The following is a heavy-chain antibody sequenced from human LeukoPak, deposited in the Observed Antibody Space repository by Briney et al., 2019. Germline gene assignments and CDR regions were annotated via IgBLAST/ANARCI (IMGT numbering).Heavy chain of an antibody. J-gene: IGHJ4*02. V-gene: IGHV3-7*01. Sequence: GGSLRLSCAAFGFTFSSYWLSWVRQAPGKGLELVANIKQDGSEKYYVASVKGRFTISRDNAKNSLYLQMNSLRAEDTAVYYCARNQRRLDYWGQGTLVTVSS. CDR2: IKQDGSEK. CDR3: ARNQRRLDY. D-gene: IGHD1-14*01. CDR1: GFTFSSYW.